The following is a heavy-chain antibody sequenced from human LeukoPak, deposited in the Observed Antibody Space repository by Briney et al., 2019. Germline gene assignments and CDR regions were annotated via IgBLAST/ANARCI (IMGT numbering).Heavy chain of an antibody. D-gene: IGHD3-3*01. V-gene: IGHV3-15*01. CDR3: TTEFWYYFNN. Sequence: GGSLRLSCAGSGFAFSGTWLNWVRQAPGQGLEWVGRINTRTDGATATYAAPVKGRFTISRDDSKSTLYLEMNSLKTEDTAVYYCTTEFWYYFNNWGQGTLVTVSS. CDR2: INTRTDGATA. CDR1: GFAFSGTW. J-gene: IGHJ4*02.